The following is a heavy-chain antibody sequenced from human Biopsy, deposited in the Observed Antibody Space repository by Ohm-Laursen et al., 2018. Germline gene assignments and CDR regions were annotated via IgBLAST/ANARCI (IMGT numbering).Heavy chain of an antibody. V-gene: IGHV1-69*06. D-gene: IGHD2-21*01. CDR2: IIPMFPTT. CDR1: GGSFKNYA. CDR3: AFIVEPIATGEKDYYHYFGLDV. Sequence: SVKVSCKASGGSFKNYAVNWARQAPGQGLEWVGGIIPMFPTTNYAQKFQGRVTITADKFRSTAYMEMNSLSSEDTAIYYCAFIVEPIATGEKDYYHYFGLDVWGQGTTVSVSS. J-gene: IGHJ6*02.